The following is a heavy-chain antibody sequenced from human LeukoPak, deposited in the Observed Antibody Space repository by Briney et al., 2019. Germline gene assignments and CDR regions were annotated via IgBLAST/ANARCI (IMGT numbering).Heavy chain of an antibody. J-gene: IGHJ4*02. D-gene: IGHD3-22*01. Sequence: PGRSLRLSCAASGFSFSNCVMHWVRQAPGKGLEWVAVVSYDGRNKYYADSVKGRFTISRDSSKNTLYLQMNSLRAEDTAVYYCASHYDTSGYHYFDFRGQGTLVTVSS. CDR2: VSYDGRNK. CDR1: GFSFSNCV. V-gene: IGHV3-30*03. CDR3: ASHYDTSGYHYFDF.